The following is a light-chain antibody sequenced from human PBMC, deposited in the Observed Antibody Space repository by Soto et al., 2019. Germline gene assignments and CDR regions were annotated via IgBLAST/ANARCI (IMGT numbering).Light chain of an antibody. V-gene: IGKV1-9*01. J-gene: IGKJ4*01. CDR2: AAS. Sequence: IQLTQSPSSLSASVGDRVTITCRASQGISSYLAWYQQKPGEAPKLLIYAASSLQSGVPSRFSGSGSGADFTLSISSLQPEDCETYYCQQFNSPPFTFGGGTKVEIK. CDR1: QGISSY. CDR3: QQFNSPPFT.